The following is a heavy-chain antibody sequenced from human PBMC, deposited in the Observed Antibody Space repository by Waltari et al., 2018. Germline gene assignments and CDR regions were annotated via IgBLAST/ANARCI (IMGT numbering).Heavy chain of an antibody. CDR3: ARCKAAAYDAFDI. Sequence: QVQLVQSGAEVKKPGSSVKVSCKASGGTFSSYTISWVRQAPGQGLDWRGWIIPILGIANYAQKFQGRVTITADKSTSTAYMELSSLRSEDTAVYYCARCKAAAYDAFDIWGQGTMVTVSS. V-gene: IGHV1-69*02. CDR2: IIPILGIA. J-gene: IGHJ3*02. D-gene: IGHD6-13*01. CDR1: GGTFSSYT.